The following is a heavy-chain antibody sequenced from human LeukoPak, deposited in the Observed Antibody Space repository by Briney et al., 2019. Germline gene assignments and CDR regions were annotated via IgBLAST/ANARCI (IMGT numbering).Heavy chain of an antibody. D-gene: IGHD3-22*01. Sequence: GGSLRLSCAASGLTFSNFPMHWVRQAPGKGLEWVARIQDDGATTNYVDSVRGRLTISRDNSKSTVYPQMNSLKPDDTAVYYCATQSITLVVVISPFDYWGQGTLVTVSS. CDR2: IQDDGATT. J-gene: IGHJ4*02. V-gene: IGHV3-30*02. CDR3: ATQSITLVVVISPFDY. CDR1: GLTFSNFP.